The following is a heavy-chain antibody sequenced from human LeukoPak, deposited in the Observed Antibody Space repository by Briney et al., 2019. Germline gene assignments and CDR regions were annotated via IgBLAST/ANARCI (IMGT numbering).Heavy chain of an antibody. D-gene: IGHD3-16*02. V-gene: IGHV3-30*04. CDR3: ARDGRYDYVWGGYRSAFYYFDY. Sequence: GGSLRLSCAASGFTFSSYAMHWVRQAPGKGLEWVAVISYDGSNKYYADSVKGRFTISRDNSKNTLYLQMNSLRAEDTAVYYCARDGRYDYVWGGYRSAFYYFDYWGQGTLVTVSS. CDR1: GFTFSSYA. J-gene: IGHJ4*02. CDR2: ISYDGSNK.